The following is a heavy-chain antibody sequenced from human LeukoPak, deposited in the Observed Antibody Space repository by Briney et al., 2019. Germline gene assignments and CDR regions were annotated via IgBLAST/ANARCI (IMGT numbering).Heavy chain of an antibody. V-gene: IGHV3-7*01. D-gene: IGHD6-13*01. J-gene: IGHJ4*02. CDR1: GFIFSNYW. Sequence: GGSLRLSCAASGFIFSNYWMSWVRQAPGKGLEWVANINQDGSEKYYVDSVKGRFTIARNNAKNSLYLQMNRLRAEDTAVYYCARDRVWTVLYWGQGTLVTVSS. CDR2: INQDGSEK. CDR3: ARDRVWTVLY.